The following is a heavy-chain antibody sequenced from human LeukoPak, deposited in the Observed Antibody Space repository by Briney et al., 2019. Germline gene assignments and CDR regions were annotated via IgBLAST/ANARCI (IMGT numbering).Heavy chain of an antibody. CDR2: FDPEDGET. J-gene: IGHJ3*02. D-gene: IGHD3-16*01. V-gene: IGHV1-24*01. CDR3: ATDPMGELPDAFDI. CDR1: GYTLTELS. Sequence: ASVKVSCKVSGYTLTELSMHWARQAPGKGLEWMGGFDPEDGETIYAQKFQGRVTMTEDTSTDTAYMELSSLRSEDTAVYYCATDPMGELPDAFDIWGQGTMVTVSS.